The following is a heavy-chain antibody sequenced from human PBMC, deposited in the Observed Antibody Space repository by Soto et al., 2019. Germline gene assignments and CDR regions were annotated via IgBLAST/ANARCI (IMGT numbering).Heavy chain of an antibody. CDR2: ISSSSSYI. D-gene: IGHD3-9*01. CDR1: GVTFSSYS. Sequence: PGGSLRLSCAASGVTFSSYSMNWVRQAQGKGLEWVSSISSSSSYIYYADSVKGRFTISRDNAKNSLYLQMNSLRAEDTAVYYCARDHFEHDILTGYSSPDAFDIWGQGTMVTVSS. CDR3: ARDHFEHDILTGYSSPDAFDI. J-gene: IGHJ3*02. V-gene: IGHV3-21*01.